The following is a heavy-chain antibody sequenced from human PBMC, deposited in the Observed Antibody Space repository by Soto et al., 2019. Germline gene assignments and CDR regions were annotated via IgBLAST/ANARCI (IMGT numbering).Heavy chain of an antibody. V-gene: IGHV1-18*01. Sequence: ASVKVSCKASGYTFTSYGISWVRQAPGQGLEWMGWISAYNGNTNYAQKLQGRVTMTTDTSTSTAYMELRSLRSDDTAVYYCASVRESYCGGDCYPDSFDYWGQGTLVTVSS. J-gene: IGHJ4*02. CDR1: GYTFTSYG. CDR2: ISAYNGNT. CDR3: ASVRESYCGGDCYPDSFDY. D-gene: IGHD2-21*02.